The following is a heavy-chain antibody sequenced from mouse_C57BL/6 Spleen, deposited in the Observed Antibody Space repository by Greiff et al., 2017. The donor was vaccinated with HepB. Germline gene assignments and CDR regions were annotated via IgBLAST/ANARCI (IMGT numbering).Heavy chain of an antibody. CDR1: GYAFTNYL. CDR2: INPGSGGT. CDR3: AGSRYFDY. V-gene: IGHV1-54*01. J-gene: IGHJ2*01. Sequence: VQLQQSGAELVRPGTSVKLSCKASGYAFTNYLIEWVKQRPGQGLEWIGVINPGSGGTNYNEKFKGKATLTADKSSSTAYMQLSSLTSEDSAVYVSAGSRYFDYWGQGTTLTVSS.